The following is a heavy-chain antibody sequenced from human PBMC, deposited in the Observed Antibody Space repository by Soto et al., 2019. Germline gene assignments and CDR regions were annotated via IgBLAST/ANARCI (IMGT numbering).Heavy chain of an antibody. V-gene: IGHV4-59*01. CDR3: ARTWFGEFDP. Sequence: SETLSLTCTVSGGSIISYYWSWIRQPPGKGLEWIGYIYYSGSTNYNPSLKSRVTISVDTSKNQFSLKLSSVTAADTAVYYCARTWFGEFDPWGQGTLVTVSS. J-gene: IGHJ5*02. D-gene: IGHD3-10*01. CDR2: IYYSGST. CDR1: GGSIISYY.